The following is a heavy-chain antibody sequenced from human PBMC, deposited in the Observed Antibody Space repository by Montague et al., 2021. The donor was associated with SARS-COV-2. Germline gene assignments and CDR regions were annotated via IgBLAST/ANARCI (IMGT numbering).Heavy chain of an antibody. Sequence: CAISGDSVASNSPTWNWDRQSLSRRLEWLGSTFYRSKWYNDYAVSVRGRVTINPDTSKNQFSLQLNSVTPEDTAIYYCTSGREGNYNVMDVWGQGTTVTVSS. D-gene: IGHD1-1*01. CDR3: TSGREGNYNVMDV. CDR1: GDSVASNSPT. V-gene: IGHV6-1*01. J-gene: IGHJ6*02. CDR2: TFYRSKWYN.